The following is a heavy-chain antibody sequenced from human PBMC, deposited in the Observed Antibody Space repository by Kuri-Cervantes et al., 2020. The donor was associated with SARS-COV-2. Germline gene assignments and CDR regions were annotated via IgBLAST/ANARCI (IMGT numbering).Heavy chain of an antibody. CDR1: GGSISSSSYY. Sequence: SETLSLTCTVSGGSISSSSYYWGWIRQPPGKGLEWIGSIYYSGSTNYNPSLKSRVTISVDTSKNQFSLKLSSVTAADTAVYYCASGGSSGWTTYYYYYYMDVWGKGTTVTVSS. D-gene: IGHD6-19*01. CDR3: ASGGSSGWTTYYYYYYMDV. J-gene: IGHJ6*03. V-gene: IGHV4-39*07. CDR2: IYYSGST.